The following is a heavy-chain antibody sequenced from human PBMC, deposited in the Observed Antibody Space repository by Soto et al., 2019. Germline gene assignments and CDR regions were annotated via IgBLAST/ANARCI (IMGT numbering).Heavy chain of an antibody. D-gene: IGHD6-19*01. Sequence: QVQLQESGPGLVKPSQTLSLTCSVSGGSISSGGYYWSWIRQHPGKALEWVGFIYYSGSAFYNPSLKSRVSRAVATSNNRLSLNLTSVTATDPAVYFCARGISVAGKAFDIWGQGTVVTVSS. J-gene: IGHJ3*02. CDR2: IYYSGSA. V-gene: IGHV4-31*03. CDR1: GGSISSGGYY. CDR3: ARGISVAGKAFDI.